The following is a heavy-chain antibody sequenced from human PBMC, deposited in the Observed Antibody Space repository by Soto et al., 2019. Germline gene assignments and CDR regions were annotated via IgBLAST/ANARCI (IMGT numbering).Heavy chain of an antibody. CDR3: ASFSGATYGDYGGGINY. CDR1: GGSISGSSYY. Sequence: ETLSLTCTVSGGSISGSSYYWGWIRQPPGKGLECIGSVHYSGSTDYNPSLKSRVTISVDTSKNQFSLKLTSVTAADTAVYFCASFSGATYGDYGGGINYWGQGTLVTVSS. V-gene: IGHV4-39*01. D-gene: IGHD4-17*01. J-gene: IGHJ4*02. CDR2: VHYSGST.